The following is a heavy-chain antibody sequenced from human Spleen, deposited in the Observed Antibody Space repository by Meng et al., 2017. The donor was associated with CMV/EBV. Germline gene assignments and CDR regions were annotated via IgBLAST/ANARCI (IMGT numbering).Heavy chain of an antibody. CDR3: ARGYCSSTSCLDYFDY. V-gene: IGHV3-30-3*01. J-gene: IGHJ4*02. D-gene: IGHD2-2*01. CDR2: ISYDGNIK. CDR1: GFAFSSFT. Sequence: GGSLRLSCAASGFAFSSFTMHWVRQAPGKGLDWVTLISYDGNIKIYADSVKGRFTISRDNSKNTLYLQMNRLRAEDTAVYYCARGYCSSTSCLDYFDYWGQGALVTVSS.